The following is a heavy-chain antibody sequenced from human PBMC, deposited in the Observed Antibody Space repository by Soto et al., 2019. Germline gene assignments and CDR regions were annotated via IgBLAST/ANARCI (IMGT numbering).Heavy chain of an antibody. V-gene: IGHV1-69*08. CDR3: AKDYGGKDGDY. Sequence: VQLVQSGAEVKKPGSSVKVSCKASGGTFSSYTISWVRQAPGQGREWMGRIIPILGIANYAQKFQGRVTITADKSTSTAYMELSSLRSEDTAVYYCAKDYGGKDGDYWGQGTLVTVSS. D-gene: IGHD4-17*01. CDR1: GGTFSSYT. CDR2: IIPILGIA. J-gene: IGHJ4*02.